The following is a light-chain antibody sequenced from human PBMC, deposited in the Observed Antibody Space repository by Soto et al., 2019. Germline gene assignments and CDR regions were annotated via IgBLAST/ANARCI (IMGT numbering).Light chain of an antibody. CDR3: CSYAGIYTLV. V-gene: IGLV2-11*01. J-gene: IGLJ2*01. CDR2: NVN. Sequence: QSALTQPRSVSGSPGQSVTIACTGTSSDVGGYHYVSWYQHHPGKAPKLMIFNVNERPSGVPARFSGSKSGNTASLTISGLQAEDEADYYCCSYAGIYTLVFGGGPKFTVL. CDR1: SSDVGGYHY.